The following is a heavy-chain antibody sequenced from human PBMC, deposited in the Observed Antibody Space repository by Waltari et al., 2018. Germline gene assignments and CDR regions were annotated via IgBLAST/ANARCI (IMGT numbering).Heavy chain of an antibody. CDR3: APLPGGSGQTFDY. J-gene: IGHJ4*02. CDR2: IGPEDGET. Sequence: EVQLVQSGAEVKKPGATVKISCKASGYTFIDYFMPWVQQAPGKGHEWVGRIGPEDGETVDAEKFQGRVTITADTSTDTSYLELSSLRSDDTAVYYCAPLPGGSGQTFDYWGQGTLLTVSS. CDR1: GYTFIDYF. D-gene: IGHD3-10*01. V-gene: IGHV1-69-2*01.